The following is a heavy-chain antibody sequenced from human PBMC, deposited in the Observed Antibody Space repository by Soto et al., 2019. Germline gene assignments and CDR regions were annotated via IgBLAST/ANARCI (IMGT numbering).Heavy chain of an antibody. V-gene: IGHV4-59*01. CDR3: ARTYCGGDCSSFGYFDL. J-gene: IGHJ2*01. CDR2: IYYIGSS. CDR1: GGSISTYY. Sequence: QVQLLESGPGLVKPSETLSLTCTVSGGSISTYYWSWIRQPPGKGLEWIGYIYYIGSSNYNPSLKSRVTISVDTSKNGFSLNLRSVTAADTAVYYCARTYCGGDCSSFGYFDLWGRGTLVTVSS. D-gene: IGHD2-21*02.